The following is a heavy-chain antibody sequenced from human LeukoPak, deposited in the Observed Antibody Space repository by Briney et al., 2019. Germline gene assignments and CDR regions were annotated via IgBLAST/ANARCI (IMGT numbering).Heavy chain of an antibody. Sequence: SETLSLTCTVSGGSISSSDYYWGWIRQPPGKGLEWIGSIYYSGSTYYNPSLKSRVTISVDTSKNQFSLKLSSVTAADTAVYYCARSYYYDSSAFDYWGQGTLVTVSS. CDR2: IYYSGST. CDR1: GGSISSSDYY. J-gene: IGHJ4*02. V-gene: IGHV4-39*01. D-gene: IGHD3-22*01. CDR3: ARSYYYDSSAFDY.